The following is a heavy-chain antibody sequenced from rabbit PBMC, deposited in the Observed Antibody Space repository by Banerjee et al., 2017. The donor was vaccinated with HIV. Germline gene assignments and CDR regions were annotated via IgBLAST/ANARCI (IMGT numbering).Heavy chain of an antibody. CDR2: IYAGSSGDT. D-gene: IGHD8-1*01. CDR3: VRDAGDSYYNLYYFNL. Sequence: QSLEESGGDLVKPGASLTLTCTASGFSFSSSYWICWVRQAPGKGLEWIGCIYAGSSGDTAYASWAKGRFTISKTSSTTVTLQLTSLTAADTATYFCVRDAGDSYYNLYYFNLWGPGTLVTVS. CDR1: GFSFSSSYW. J-gene: IGHJ4*01. V-gene: IGHV1S40*01.